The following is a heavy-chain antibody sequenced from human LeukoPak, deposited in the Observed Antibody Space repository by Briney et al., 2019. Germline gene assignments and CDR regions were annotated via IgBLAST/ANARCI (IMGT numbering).Heavy chain of an antibody. CDR1: GFTFSSYA. CDR3: TRDLSGTYYGRFDY. Sequence: PGGSLRLSCAASGFTFSSYAMSWVRQAPGKGLEWVSAISGSGGSTYYADSVKGRFTISRDNSKNTLYLQMNSLRAEDTAVYYCTRDLSGTYYGRFDYWGQGTLVTVSS. CDR2: ISGSGGST. V-gene: IGHV3-23*01. J-gene: IGHJ4*02. D-gene: IGHD1-26*01.